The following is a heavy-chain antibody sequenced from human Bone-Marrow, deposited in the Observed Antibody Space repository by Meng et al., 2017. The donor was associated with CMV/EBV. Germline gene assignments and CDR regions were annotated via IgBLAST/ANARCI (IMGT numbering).Heavy chain of an antibody. V-gene: IGHV1-18*01. CDR3: ARDRGRGTTVTE. Sequence: ASVKVSCKTSGYIFTSYGMSWVRQAPGQGLEWMGWISTDNGDTSYAQKFQGRITMTTDASTSTAYMELSSLRSEDTAVYYCARDRGRGTTVTEWGQGTLVTVSS. CDR2: ISTDNGDT. CDR1: GYIFTSYG. D-gene: IGHD4-11*01. J-gene: IGHJ4*02.